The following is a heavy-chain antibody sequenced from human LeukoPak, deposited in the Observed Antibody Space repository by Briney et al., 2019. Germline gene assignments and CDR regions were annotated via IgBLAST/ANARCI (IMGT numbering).Heavy chain of an antibody. CDR3: ARRLQTAVAGTGAFDI. CDR1: GYSFTSYW. CDR2: IDPSDSYT. D-gene: IGHD6-19*01. V-gene: IGHV5-10-1*01. J-gene: IGHJ3*02. Sequence: GESLKISRKCSGYSFTSYWISWVRQMPGKGLEWMGRIDPSDSYTNYSPSFQGHVTISADKSINTAYLQWSSLKASDTAMYYCARRLQTAVAGTGAFDIWGQGTMVTVSS.